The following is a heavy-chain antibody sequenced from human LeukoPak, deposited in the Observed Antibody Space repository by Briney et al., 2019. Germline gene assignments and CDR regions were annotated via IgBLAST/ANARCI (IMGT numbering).Heavy chain of an antibody. Sequence: PGGSLRLSCAASGFTFSNYNMHWVRQGPGKGLEWVAFIRYDGSDKYYADSVKGRFTISRDNAKNSLYLQMNSLRAEDTAVYYCAREMDYWGQGTLVTVSS. CDR2: IRYDGSDK. V-gene: IGHV3-30*02. CDR3: AREMDY. J-gene: IGHJ4*02. CDR1: GFTFSNYN.